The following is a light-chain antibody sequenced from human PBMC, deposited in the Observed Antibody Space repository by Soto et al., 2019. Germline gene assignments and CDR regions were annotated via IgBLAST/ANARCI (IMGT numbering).Light chain of an antibody. Sequence: QSVLTQPPSASGTPGQRVTISCSGSSSNIGSNTVNWYQQLPGTAPKLLIYTNINRPSGVPDRFSGSKSGTSASLAISGLQAEDEADYFCQSYDSSLSIWVFGGGTKLTV. V-gene: IGLV1-44*01. CDR1: SSNIGSNT. CDR3: QSYDSSLSIWV. CDR2: TNI. J-gene: IGLJ3*02.